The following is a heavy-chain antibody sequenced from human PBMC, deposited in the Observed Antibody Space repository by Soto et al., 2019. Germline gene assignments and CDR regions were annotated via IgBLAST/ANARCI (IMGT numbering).Heavy chain of an antibody. V-gene: IGHV1-2*02. Sequence: RWPRQENKQGLEWVGWINPNNGGTNYAQKFQGRVTMTRDTSISTVYMDLSRLRSDDTAVYYCASEGPNLNDYGDYLTYYYYGMGVRGQAIT. D-gene: IGHD4-17*01. J-gene: IGHJ6*01. CDR3: ASEGPNLNDYGDYLTYYYYGMGV. CDR2: INPNNGGT.